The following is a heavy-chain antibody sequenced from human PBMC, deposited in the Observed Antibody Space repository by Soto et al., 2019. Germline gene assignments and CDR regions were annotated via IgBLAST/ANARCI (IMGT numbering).Heavy chain of an antibody. CDR1: GFTFRSHR. CDR3: ATVFVF. V-gene: IGHV3-74*01. J-gene: IGHJ4*02. CDR2: IDTDGGGT. Sequence: EVQLVESGGGLVQPGGSLRVSCAASGFTFRSHRIHWVRQAPGKGLEWVSRIDTDGGGTGYADSVKGRFTISTDNAKNTVYVQMNGLSAEDVAVYDCATVFVFWGKGTLVTVSS.